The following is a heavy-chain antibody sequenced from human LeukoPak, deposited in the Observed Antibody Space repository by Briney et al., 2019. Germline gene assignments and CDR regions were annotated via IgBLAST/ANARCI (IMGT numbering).Heavy chain of an antibody. CDR3: ARTYYDILTGYNPYFDY. CDR1: GFTFSSYA. V-gene: IGHV3-23*01. Sequence: PGGSLRLSCAASGFTFSSYAMTWVRQAPGKGLGWVSTISGSGRSTYYADSVKGRFTISRDNAKNFLYLQMNSLRAEDTAVYYCARTYYDILTGYNPYFDYWGQGILVTVSS. D-gene: IGHD3-9*01. J-gene: IGHJ4*02. CDR2: ISGSGRST.